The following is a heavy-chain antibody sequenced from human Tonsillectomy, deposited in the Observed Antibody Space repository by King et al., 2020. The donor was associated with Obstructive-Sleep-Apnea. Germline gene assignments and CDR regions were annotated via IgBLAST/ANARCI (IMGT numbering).Heavy chain of an antibody. Sequence: VQLVESGGGLVKPGGSLRLSCAASGVTFSNAWMSWVRQAPGKGLDWVGRIKSKTDGGTTDYAAPVKGRFTISRDDSKNTLYLQMNSLKTEDTAVYYCTTAYYYGSGSSFDYWGQGTLVTVSS. CDR3: TTAYYYGSGSSFDY. V-gene: IGHV3-15*01. D-gene: IGHD3-10*01. CDR1: GVTFSNAW. J-gene: IGHJ4*02. CDR2: IKSKTDGGTT.